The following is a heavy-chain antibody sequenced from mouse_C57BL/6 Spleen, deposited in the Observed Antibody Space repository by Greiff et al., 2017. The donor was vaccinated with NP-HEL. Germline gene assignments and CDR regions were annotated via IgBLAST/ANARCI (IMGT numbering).Heavy chain of an antibody. CDR3: LITTVVDWYFDV. Sequence: VQLKESGAELVRPGASVKLSCKASGYTFTDYYINWVKQSNGKSLEWIGVINPNYGTTSYNQKFKGKATLTVDQSSSTAYMQLNSLTSEDSAVYYCLITTVVDWYFDVWGTGTTVTVSS. J-gene: IGHJ1*03. D-gene: IGHD1-1*01. V-gene: IGHV1-39*01. CDR1: GYTFTDYY. CDR2: INPNYGTT.